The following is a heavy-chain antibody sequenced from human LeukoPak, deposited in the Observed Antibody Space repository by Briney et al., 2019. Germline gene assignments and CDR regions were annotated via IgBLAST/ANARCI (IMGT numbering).Heavy chain of an antibody. CDR1: GFIFSSYA. CDR2: ISYDGSNK. CDR3: AREHYYDSSGFYRDFDC. Sequence: GGSLRLSCAASGFIFSSYAMHWVRQAPGKGLEWLALISYDGSNKYYADSVKGRFTISRDNSKNTLYLQMDSLRAEDTAVYYCAREHYYDSSGFYRDFDCWGQGTLVTVSS. V-gene: IGHV3-30-3*01. J-gene: IGHJ4*02. D-gene: IGHD3-22*01.